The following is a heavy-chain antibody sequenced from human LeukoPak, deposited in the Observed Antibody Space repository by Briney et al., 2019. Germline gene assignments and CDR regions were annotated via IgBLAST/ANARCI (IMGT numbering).Heavy chain of an antibody. CDR3: ARDGYLDY. CDR1: GFTFSSYG. Sequence: GGTLRLSCAASGFTFSSYGMSWVRQAPGKGLEWVSAISGSGGSTYYADSVKGRFTISRDNAKNSLYLQMNSLRAEDTAVYYCARDGYLDYWGQGTLVTVSS. CDR2: ISGSGGST. V-gene: IGHV3-23*01. J-gene: IGHJ4*02.